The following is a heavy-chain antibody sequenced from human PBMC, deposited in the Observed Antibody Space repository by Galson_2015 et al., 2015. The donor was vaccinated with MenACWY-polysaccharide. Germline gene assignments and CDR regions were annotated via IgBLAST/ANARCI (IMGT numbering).Heavy chain of an antibody. J-gene: IGHJ4*02. D-gene: IGHD2-15*01. CDR3: ATGPGVVGDS. Sequence: SVKVSCKASGYTFTSRDINWVRQAAGQGLEWMGWATASSGNAVYAQKFQDRVTLTRDTSTSTVYMELSSLRSDGTGVYYCATGPGVVGDSWGQGTLVTVSS. CDR1: GYTFTSRD. V-gene: IGHV1-8*01. CDR2: ATASSGNA.